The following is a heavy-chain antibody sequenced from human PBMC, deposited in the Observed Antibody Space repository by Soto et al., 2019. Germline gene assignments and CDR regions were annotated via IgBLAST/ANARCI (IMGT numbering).Heavy chain of an antibody. V-gene: IGHV4-31*03. Sequence: PSETLSLTCTVSGGSISIGGYYWSCIRQHPGKGLEWIGYIYYSGSTYYNPSLKSRVTISVDTSKNQFSLKLSSVTAADTAVYYCARAYTSNYGGNRGWFDPWGQGTLVTSPQ. CDR3: ARAYTSNYGGNRGWFDP. CDR1: GGSISIGGYY. D-gene: IGHD4-17*01. J-gene: IGHJ5*02. CDR2: IYYSGST.